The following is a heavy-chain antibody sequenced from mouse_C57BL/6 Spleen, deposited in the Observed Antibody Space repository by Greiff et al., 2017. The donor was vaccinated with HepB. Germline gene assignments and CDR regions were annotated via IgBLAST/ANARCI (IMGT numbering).Heavy chain of an antibody. CDR2: INPYNGGT. J-gene: IGHJ2*01. CDR3: ARGGYYVHFDY. D-gene: IGHD2-3*01. V-gene: IGHV1-19*01. Sequence: VQLQQSGPVLVKPGASVKMSCKASGYTFTDYYMNWVKQSHGKSLEWIGVINPYNGGTSYNQKFKGKATLTVDKSSSTAYMELNSLTSEDSAVYYCARGGYYVHFDYWGQGTTLTVSS. CDR1: GYTFTDYY.